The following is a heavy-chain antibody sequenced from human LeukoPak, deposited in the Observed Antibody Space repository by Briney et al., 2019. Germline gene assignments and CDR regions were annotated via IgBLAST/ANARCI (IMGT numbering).Heavy chain of an antibody. CDR1: GFTFSSYA. D-gene: IGHD5-24*01. CDR3: AKVDAVEMATIFPPNFDY. CDR2: ISGSGGST. J-gene: IGHJ4*02. V-gene: IGHV3-23*01. Sequence: PGGSLRLSCAASGFTFSSYAMSWVRQAPGKGLEWVSAISGSGGSTYYADSVKGRFTISRDNSKNTLYLQMNSLRAEDTAVYYCAKVDAVEMATIFPPNFDYWGQGTLVTVSS.